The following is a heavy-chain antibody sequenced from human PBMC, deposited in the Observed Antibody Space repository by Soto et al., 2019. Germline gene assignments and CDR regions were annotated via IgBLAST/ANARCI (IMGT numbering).Heavy chain of an antibody. D-gene: IGHD6-25*01. CDR2: IYYSGST. CDR3: ERRYGYRFYT. J-gene: IGHJ5*02. V-gene: IGHV4-39*02. Sequence: PSETLSLTCTVSSDSISSSTYFCGWVRQPPGKGLEWIGTIYYSGSTYYNPSLKSRVTISVDTSKNHFSLKLSSVTAADTAVYYCERRYGYRFYTRGQDTLVTISS. CDR1: SDSISSSTYF.